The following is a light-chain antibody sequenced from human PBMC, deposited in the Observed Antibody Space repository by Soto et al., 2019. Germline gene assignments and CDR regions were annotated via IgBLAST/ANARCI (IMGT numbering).Light chain of an antibody. CDR1: QSISTW. CDR3: QHYNSYSEA. J-gene: IGKJ1*01. V-gene: IGKV1-5*01. CDR2: DVS. Sequence: GDRVTITCRASQSISTWLAWYQQKPGKAPKLLIYDVSSLHNGVPSRFSGSGSGTEFTLTISSLQPDDFATYYCQHYNSYSEAFGQGTKVDIK.